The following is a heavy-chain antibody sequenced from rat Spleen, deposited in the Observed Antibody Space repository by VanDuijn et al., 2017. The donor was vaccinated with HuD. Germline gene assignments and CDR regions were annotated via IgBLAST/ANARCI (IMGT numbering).Heavy chain of an antibody. CDR2: ISYGGTNT. V-gene: IGHV5-29*01. Sequence: EVQLVESGGGLVQPGRSLKLSCAASGFNFSDYGMAWVRQAPTKGLEWVATISYGGTNTYYRGSVKGRFTISRDNAKNTQYLQMDSLRSEDTATYYCTRGYVMDAWGQGASVTVSS. CDR3: TRGYVMDA. CDR1: GFNFSDYG. J-gene: IGHJ4*01.